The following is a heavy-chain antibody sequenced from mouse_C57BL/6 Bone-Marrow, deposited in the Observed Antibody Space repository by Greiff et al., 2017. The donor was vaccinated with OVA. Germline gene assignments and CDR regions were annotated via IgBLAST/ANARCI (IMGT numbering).Heavy chain of an antibody. CDR1: GYTFTSYT. Sequence: VKLVESGAELARPGASVKMSCKASGYTFTSYTMHWVKQRPGQGLEWIGYINPSSGYTKYNQKFKDKATLTADKSSSTAYMQLSSLTSEDSAVYYCARRGRIYYGYFDYWGQGTTLTVSS. J-gene: IGHJ2*01. V-gene: IGHV1-4*01. CDR2: INPSSGYT. D-gene: IGHD2-1*01. CDR3: ARRGRIYYGYFDY.